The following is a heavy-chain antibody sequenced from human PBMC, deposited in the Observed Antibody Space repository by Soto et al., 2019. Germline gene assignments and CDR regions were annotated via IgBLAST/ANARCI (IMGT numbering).Heavy chain of an antibody. CDR3: ARDHSGGGDRSSGWSHYYYYGMDV. CDR1: GYTFTSYG. CDR2: ISAYNGNT. V-gene: IGHV1-18*04. D-gene: IGHD6-19*01. Sequence: QVQLVQSGAEVKKPGASVKVSCKASGYTFTSYGISWVRQAPGQGLEWMGWISAYNGNTNYAQKLQGRVTMTTDTSTSTAYMELRSLRSDDTAVYYCARDHSGGGDRSSGWSHYYYYGMDVWGQGTTVTVSS. J-gene: IGHJ6*02.